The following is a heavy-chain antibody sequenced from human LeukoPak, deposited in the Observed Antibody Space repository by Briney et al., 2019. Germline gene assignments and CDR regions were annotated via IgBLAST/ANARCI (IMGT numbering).Heavy chain of an antibody. D-gene: IGHD2-15*01. Sequence: ASVKVSCKVSGYTLTELSMHWVRQAPGKGLEWMGGFDPEDGETIYAQKFQGRVTMTEDTSTDTAYMELSSLRSEDTAVYYCATDRSSSLGQIGDLDYWGQGTLATVSS. J-gene: IGHJ4*02. CDR3: ATDRSSSLGQIGDLDY. CDR2: FDPEDGET. CDR1: GYTLTELS. V-gene: IGHV1-24*01.